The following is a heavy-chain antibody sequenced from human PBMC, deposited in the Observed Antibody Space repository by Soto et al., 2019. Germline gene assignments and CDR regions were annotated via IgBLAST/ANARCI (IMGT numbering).Heavy chain of an antibody. D-gene: IGHD1-7*01. CDR1: GLTFRHYP. V-gene: IGHV3-30*03. J-gene: IGHJ4*02. Sequence: ERSLRLPWSASGLTFRHYPLHSVRQAPGNGPEWMPLLSRRGSHKYYLDSAKGRFTISRDNCKDTVNLLTHSLGDDDYAMYYCALSRTSAVAESVDLWGQAPRVTVSA. CDR2: LSRRGSHK. CDR3: ALSRTSAVAESVDL.